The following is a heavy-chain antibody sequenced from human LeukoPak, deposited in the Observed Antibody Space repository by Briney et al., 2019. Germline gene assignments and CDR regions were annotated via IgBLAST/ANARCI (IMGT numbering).Heavy chain of an antibody. CDR2: IYHSGST. CDR3: ARVAWEPYNPLLHYFDY. V-gene: IGHV4-38-2*02. D-gene: IGHD1-26*01. J-gene: IGHJ4*02. CDR1: GYSISSGYY. Sequence: SETLSLTCTVSGYSISSGYYWGWIRQPPGKGLEWIGSIYHSGSTYYNPSLKSRVTISVDTSKNQFSLKPSSVTAADTAVYYCARVAWEPYNPLLHYFDYWGQGTLVTVSS.